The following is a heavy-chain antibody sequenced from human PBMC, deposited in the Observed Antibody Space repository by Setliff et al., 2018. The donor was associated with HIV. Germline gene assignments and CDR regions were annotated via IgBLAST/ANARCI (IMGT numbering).Heavy chain of an antibody. J-gene: IGHJ4*02. CDR1: GSSLTELS. V-gene: IGHV1-24*01. Sequence: ASVKVSCKVSGSSLTELSIHWVRQTPGKGLQWMGGFDPEDGPDDGQTIYARKFQGRVTMTEDTSTDTAYMVLARLTSEDTAVYCCATVGPTGAYFHDWGQGTLVTVSS. CDR3: ATVGPTGAYFHD. D-gene: IGHD1-26*01. CDR2: FDPEDGPDDGQT.